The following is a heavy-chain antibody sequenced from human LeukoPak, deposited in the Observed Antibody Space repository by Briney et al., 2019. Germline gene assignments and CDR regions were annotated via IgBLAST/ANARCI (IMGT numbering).Heavy chain of an antibody. V-gene: IGHV3-33*08. J-gene: IGHJ4*02. CDR1: GFTFSSYA. CDR3: ARDVRGGSGSYYGGVDY. D-gene: IGHD3-10*01. Sequence: GGSLRLSCAASGFTFSSYAMSWVRQAPGKGLEWVAVIWYDGSNKYYADSVKGRFTISRDNSKNTLYLQMNSLRAEDTAVYYCARDVRGGSGSYYGGVDYWGQGTLVTVSS. CDR2: IWYDGSNK.